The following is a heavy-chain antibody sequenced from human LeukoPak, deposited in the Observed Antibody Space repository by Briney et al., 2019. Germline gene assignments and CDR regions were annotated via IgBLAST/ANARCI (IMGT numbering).Heavy chain of an antibody. V-gene: IGHV3-23*01. CDR1: GFTFSSYA. J-gene: IGHJ6*04. D-gene: IGHD2-2*01. CDR3: ATGDCSSTSCYASVDYYYGMDV. Sequence: GGSLRLSCAASGFTFSSYAMSWVRQAPGKGLEWVSAISGSGGSTYYADSVKGRFTISRDNSKNTLYLQMNSLRAEDTAVYYCATGDCSSTSCYASVDYYYGMDVWGKGTTVTVSS. CDR2: ISGSGGST.